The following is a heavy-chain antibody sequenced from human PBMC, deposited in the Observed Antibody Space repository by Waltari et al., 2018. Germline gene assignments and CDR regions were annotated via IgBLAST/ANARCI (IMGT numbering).Heavy chain of an antibody. CDR1: GFTFDSYG. CDR2: IWCDGSAK. CDR3: ARDMHSSSSALGWLDP. Sequence: QVQLVESGGGVVQSGRALRLSCVASGFTFDSYGMHGVRQAPGKGLEWVELIWCDGSAKYYADYVKGRFTVSRDNSKNTFYLQLNSLRAEDTAVYYCARDMHSSSSALGWLDPWGQGTLVTVSS. V-gene: IGHV3-33*01. D-gene: IGHD6-6*01. J-gene: IGHJ5*02.